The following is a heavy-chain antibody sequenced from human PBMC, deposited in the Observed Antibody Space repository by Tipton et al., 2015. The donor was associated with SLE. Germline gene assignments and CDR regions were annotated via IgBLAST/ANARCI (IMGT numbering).Heavy chain of an antibody. CDR1: GYSISSGYY. D-gene: IGHD6-6*01. Sequence: TLSLTCAVSGYSISSGYYWGWIRQPPGKGLEWIGSIYHSGSTSYNPSLKSRVTISVDTSKNQFSLKLTFVTAADTAVYYCARLVFGSSSRFFQHWGQGTLVTVSS. J-gene: IGHJ1*01. CDR2: IYHSGST. CDR3: ARLVFGSSSRFFQH. V-gene: IGHV4-38-2*01.